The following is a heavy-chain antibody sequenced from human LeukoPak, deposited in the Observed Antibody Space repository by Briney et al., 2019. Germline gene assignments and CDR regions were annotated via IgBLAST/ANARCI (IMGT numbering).Heavy chain of an antibody. Sequence: PSQTLSHTCTVSGGSISSGSYYWSWIRQPAGKGLEWIGRIYTSGSTNYNPSLKSRVTISVDTSKNQFSLKLSSVTAADTAVYYCARVTISDVSWFDPWGQGTLVTVSS. D-gene: IGHD3-3*01. CDR2: IYTSGST. V-gene: IGHV4-61*02. J-gene: IGHJ5*02. CDR3: ARVTISDVSWFDP. CDR1: GGSISSGSYY.